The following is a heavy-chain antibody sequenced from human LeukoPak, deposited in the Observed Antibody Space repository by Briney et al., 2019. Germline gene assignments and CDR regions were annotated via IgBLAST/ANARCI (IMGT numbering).Heavy chain of an antibody. CDR2: ISSSGSTI. V-gene: IGHV3-48*03. CDR1: GFTFSSYE. D-gene: IGHD2-8*01. CDR3: ARDDNGASGLFQH. J-gene: IGHJ1*01. Sequence: GGSLRLSCAASGFTFSSYEMNWVRQAPGKGLEWVSYISSSGSTIYYADSVKGRFTISRDNAKNSLYLQMNSLRAEDTAVYYCARDDNGASGLFQHWGQGTLVTVPS.